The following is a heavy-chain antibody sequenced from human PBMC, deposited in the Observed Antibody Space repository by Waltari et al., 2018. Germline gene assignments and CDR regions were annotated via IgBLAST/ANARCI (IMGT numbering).Heavy chain of an antibody. CDR2: ISGSGGST. V-gene: IGHV3-23*01. CDR3: AKGGRYCSSTSCLFDY. CDR1: GFTFSSYA. D-gene: IGHD2-2*01. Sequence: EVQLLESGGGLVQPGGSLRLSCAASGFTFSSYALSWVRQPPGKGLEWVSAISGSGGSTYYADSVKGRFTISRDNSKNTLYLQMNSLRAEDTAVYYCAKGGRYCSSTSCLFDYWGQGTLVTVSS. J-gene: IGHJ4*02.